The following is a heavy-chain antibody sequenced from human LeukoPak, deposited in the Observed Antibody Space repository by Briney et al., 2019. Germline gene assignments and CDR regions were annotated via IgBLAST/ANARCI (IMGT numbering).Heavy chain of an antibody. Sequence: GGSLRLSCAASGFTFSSYWMSWVRQAPGKGLEWVANIKQDGSEKYYVDSVKGRFTISRDNAKNSLYLQLNSLRAEDTAIYYCARDPYNGAYSEGYYYYYMDVWGKGTTVTVSS. CDR3: ARDPYNGAYSEGYYYYYMDV. D-gene: IGHD1-1*01. CDR2: IKQDGSEK. J-gene: IGHJ6*03. V-gene: IGHV3-7*01. CDR1: GFTFSSYW.